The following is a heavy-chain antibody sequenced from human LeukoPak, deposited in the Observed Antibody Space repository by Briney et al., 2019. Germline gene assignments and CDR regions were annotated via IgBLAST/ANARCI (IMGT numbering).Heavy chain of an antibody. CDR2: IPYDGSNK. CDR3: ARDRGNWSDAFDY. D-gene: IGHD1-1*01. V-gene: IGHV3-30*04. J-gene: IGHJ4*02. Sequence: GGSLRLSCAASGFTFSTYAMHWVRQAPGKGLEWVAVIPYDGSNKYYADSVKGRFTISRENSKNTLYLQMNSLRAEDAAVYYCARDRGNWSDAFDYWGQGTLVTVSS. CDR1: GFTFSTYA.